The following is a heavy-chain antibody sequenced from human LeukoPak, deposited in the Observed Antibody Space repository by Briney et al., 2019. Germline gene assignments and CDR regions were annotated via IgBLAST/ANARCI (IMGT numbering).Heavy chain of an antibody. CDR2: INPNSGGT. J-gene: IGHJ4*02. CDR1: GYTFTGYY. V-gene: IGHV1-2*02. D-gene: IGHD2-2*01. Sequence: ASVKVSCKAFGYTFTGYYMHWVRQAPGQGLEWMGWINPNSGGTEYAQKFQGRVTMTRDTSISTAYMELSSLRSDDTAVYYCARGRNDIVVVPAAITPPDRMDYWGQGTLVTVSS. CDR3: ARGRNDIVVVPAAITPPDRMDY.